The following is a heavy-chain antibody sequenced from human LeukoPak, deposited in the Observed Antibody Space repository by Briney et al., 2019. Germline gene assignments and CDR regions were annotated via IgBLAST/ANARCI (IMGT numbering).Heavy chain of an antibody. CDR2: INPNSGAT. CDR1: GYTFTGHF. J-gene: IGHJ3*02. CDR3: AIQPWAFDI. D-gene: IGHD5-18*01. Sequence: ASVKVSCKASGYTFTGHFLHWVRQAPGQGLESMGWINPNSGATKYAQKFQGRVTMTRDTSITTAYLELSRLRSDDTAVYYCAIQPWAFDIWGQGTVVTVCS. V-gene: IGHV1-2*02.